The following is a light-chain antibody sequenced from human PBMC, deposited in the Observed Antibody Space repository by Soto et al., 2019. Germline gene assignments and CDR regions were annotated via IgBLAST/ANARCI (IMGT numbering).Light chain of an antibody. Sequence: EIVLTQSPGTLSLSPGERATLSCRASQSVSSNFLAWYQQKPGQAPRLLIYGASNRATGIPDRFSGSGSGTDFTLTISRLEPEDFAVYYCQQRTDWVTCGGGTKV. CDR3: QQRTDWVT. CDR2: GAS. V-gene: IGKV3D-20*02. J-gene: IGKJ4*01. CDR1: QSVSSNF.